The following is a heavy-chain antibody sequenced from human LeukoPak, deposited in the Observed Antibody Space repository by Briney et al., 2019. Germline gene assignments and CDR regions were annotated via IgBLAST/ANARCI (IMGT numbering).Heavy chain of an antibody. CDR3: ARGGYCSGGTCYSLYY. V-gene: IGHV4-34*01. Sequence: PSETLSLTCTVCGGSFSGNHWSWIRQPPGKGLEWIGEINHSGSTNYNPSLKSRVIISVDTSKSQFSLKLSSVTAADTAVYYCARGGYCSGGTCYSLYYWGQGTLVTVSS. CDR1: GGSFSGNH. J-gene: IGHJ4*02. D-gene: IGHD2-15*01. CDR2: INHSGST.